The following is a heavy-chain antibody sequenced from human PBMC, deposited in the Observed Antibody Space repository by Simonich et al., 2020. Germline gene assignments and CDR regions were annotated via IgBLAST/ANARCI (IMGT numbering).Heavy chain of an antibody. CDR2: ISSSSSYI. J-gene: IGHJ4*02. V-gene: IGHV3-21*01. Sequence: GGGLVKPGGSLRLSCAASGLTFSSYSMNWVRQAPGKGLEWVSSISSSSSYIDYADSVKGRFIISRDNAKNSLYLQMNSLRAEDTAVYYCARDTSYYGSASYYFDYWGQGTLVTVSS. CDR3: ARDTSYYGSASYYFDY. D-gene: IGHD3-10*01. CDR1: GLTFSSYS.